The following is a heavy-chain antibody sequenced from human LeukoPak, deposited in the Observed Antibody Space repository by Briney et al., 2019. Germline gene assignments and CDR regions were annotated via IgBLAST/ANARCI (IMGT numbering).Heavy chain of an antibody. Sequence: GGSLRLSCAASGFTFDDYVMHWVRQAPGKGLEWVSGISWNSGSIGYADSVKGRFTISRDNAKNSLYLQMKSLRVEDTALYYCAKDTLYDSSGYFDYWGQGTLVTVSS. CDR2: ISWNSGSI. D-gene: IGHD3-22*01. CDR3: AKDTLYDSSGYFDY. V-gene: IGHV3-9*01. J-gene: IGHJ4*02. CDR1: GFTFDDYV.